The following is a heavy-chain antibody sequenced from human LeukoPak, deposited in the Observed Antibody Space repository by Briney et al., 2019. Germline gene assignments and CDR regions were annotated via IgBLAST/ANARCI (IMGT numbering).Heavy chain of an antibody. D-gene: IGHD2-15*01. Sequence: PGGSLRLSCAASGFTFSSYAMSWVRQAPGKGLEWVSAMSGSGSSTYHADSVKGRSTISRDNSKNTLYLQMNGLRAEDTAVYYCAKDLGYCSGGSCYDAFDIWGQGTMVTVSS. CDR1: GFTFSSYA. V-gene: IGHV3-23*01. CDR2: MSGSGSST. CDR3: AKDLGYCSGGSCYDAFDI. J-gene: IGHJ3*02.